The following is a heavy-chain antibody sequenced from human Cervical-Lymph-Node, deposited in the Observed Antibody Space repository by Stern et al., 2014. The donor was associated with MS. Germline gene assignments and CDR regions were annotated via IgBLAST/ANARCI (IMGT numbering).Heavy chain of an antibody. V-gene: IGHV4-30-4*01. CDR2: IHNSGTT. J-gene: IGHJ4*02. Sequence: QVQLQESGPGLVKPSQTLSLTCAVTGGSISSAEYYWSWIRQSPGKGLEWMGYIHNSGTTYYNPSLKSRVTISVDTSKNQFPLKVRSVTAADTAVYYCSRDADAYSLVFGYWGRGTLVTVSS. CDR1: GGSISSAEYY. D-gene: IGHD5-24*01. CDR3: SRDADAYSLVFGY.